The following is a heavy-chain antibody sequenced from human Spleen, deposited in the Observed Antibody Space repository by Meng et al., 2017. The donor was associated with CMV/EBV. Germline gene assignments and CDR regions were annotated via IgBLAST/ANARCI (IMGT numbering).Heavy chain of an antibody. CDR3: ARAGYYDSNGMDV. J-gene: IGHJ6*02. D-gene: IGHD3-22*01. CDR1: GGSISSYY. V-gene: IGHV4-59*01. CDR2: IYYSGST. Sequence: GSLRLSCTVSGGSISSYYWSWIRQPPGKGLEWIGYIYYSGSTNYNPSLKSRVTISVDTSKNQFSLKLSSVTAADTAVYYCARAGYYDSNGMDVWGQGTTVTVSS.